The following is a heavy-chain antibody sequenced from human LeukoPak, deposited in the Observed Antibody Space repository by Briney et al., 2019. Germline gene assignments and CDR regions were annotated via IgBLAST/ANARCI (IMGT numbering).Heavy chain of an antibody. J-gene: IGHJ5*02. CDR2: IKQDGSEK. Sequence: GGSLRLSCAASGFTFSNYWMSWVRQAPGKGLEWVAIIKQDGSEKYSVDSVKGRFTISRDNAKNSLYLQMNSLRAEDTAVYYCARSYSYGENWFDPWGQGTLVTVSS. D-gene: IGHD5-18*01. V-gene: IGHV3-7*01. CDR1: GFTFSNYW. CDR3: ARSYSYGENWFDP.